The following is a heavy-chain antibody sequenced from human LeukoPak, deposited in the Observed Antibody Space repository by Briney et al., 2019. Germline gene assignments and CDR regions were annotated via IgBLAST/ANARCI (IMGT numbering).Heavy chain of an antibody. V-gene: IGHV3-33*01. Sequence: GGSLRLSCAASGFTFSSYGMHWVRQAPGKGLEWVAVIWYDGSNKYYADSVKGRFTISRDNSKNTLYLQMNSLRAEDTAVYYWGRDGDAYYNFWGVYKVFAYGGRGPLATVS. CDR2: IWYDGSNK. D-gene: IGHD3-3*01. CDR1: GFTFSSYG. CDR3: GRDGDAYYNFWGVYKVFAY. J-gene: IGHJ4*02.